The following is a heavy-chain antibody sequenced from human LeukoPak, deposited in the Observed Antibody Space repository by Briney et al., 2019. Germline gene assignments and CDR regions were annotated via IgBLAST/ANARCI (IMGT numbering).Heavy chain of an antibody. CDR1: GFTFNIYA. Sequence: GGSLRLSCAASGFTFNIYAMSWVRQAPGKGLEWVAVISYDGSNKYYADSVKGRFTISRDNSKNTLYLQMNSLRAEDTAVYYCARDFSMNYDFWSGYRDKYWFDPWGQGTLVTVSS. J-gene: IGHJ5*02. CDR2: ISYDGSNK. CDR3: ARDFSMNYDFWSGYRDKYWFDP. V-gene: IGHV3-30-3*01. D-gene: IGHD3-3*01.